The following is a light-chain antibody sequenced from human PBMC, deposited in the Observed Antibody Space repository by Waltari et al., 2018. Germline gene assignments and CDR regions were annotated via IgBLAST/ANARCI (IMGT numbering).Light chain of an antibody. V-gene: IGKV3-11*01. J-gene: IGKJ4*01. CDR2: DTS. Sequence: DIVLTQSPAILSLSPGERASLSCRASQSVTNYLAWYQQKPGQAPRLLIYDTSNRATGNPARFSGSGFGTDFTLTISSLEPEDFAVYYCQQRRNWPLTFGGGTKVEIK. CDR3: QQRRNWPLT. CDR1: QSVTNY.